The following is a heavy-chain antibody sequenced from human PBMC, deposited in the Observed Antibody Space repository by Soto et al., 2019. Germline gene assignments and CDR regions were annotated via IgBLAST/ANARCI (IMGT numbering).Heavy chain of an antibody. CDR1: GGSISSGGYY. V-gene: IGHV4-31*03. CDR3: ASPNRLRWDY. D-gene: IGHD4-17*01. Sequence: QVQLQESGPGLVKPSQTLSLTCTVSGGSISSGGYYWSWIRQHPGKGLEWIGYIYYSGSTYYNPSRTSRVTVSVDTSKNQFSLKLSSVTAADTAVYYCASPNRLRWDYWGQGTLVTVSS. CDR2: IYYSGST. J-gene: IGHJ4*02.